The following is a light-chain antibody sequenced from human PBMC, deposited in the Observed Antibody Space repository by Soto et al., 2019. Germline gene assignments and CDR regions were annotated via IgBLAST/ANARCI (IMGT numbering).Light chain of an antibody. CDR3: QQYGSSPPVT. CDR1: QSGSSSY. CDR2: GPS. V-gene: IGKV3-20*01. Sequence: EIVLTQSPGTLSLSPGERATLSCRASQSGSSSYLAWYQQKPGQAPRLLIYGPSSRATGIPDRFSGSGSGTDFTLTISRLEPEDFAVYYCQQYGSSPPVTFGQGTKVEIK. J-gene: IGKJ1*01.